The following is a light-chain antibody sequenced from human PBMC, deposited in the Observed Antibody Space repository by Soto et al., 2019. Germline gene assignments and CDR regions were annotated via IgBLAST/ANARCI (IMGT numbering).Light chain of an antibody. CDR1: SSDFGSLKY. CDR2: DVS. J-gene: IGLJ1*01. V-gene: IGLV2-14*01. CDR3: SSYTTSSTYV. Sequence: QSALTQPASVSGSPGQSITISCTGTSSDFGSLKYVSWYQQHPGKAPKLMIHDVSNRPSGVSSRFSGSKSGNTASLTISGLQADDEADYYCSSYTTSSTYVFGTGTKVTVL.